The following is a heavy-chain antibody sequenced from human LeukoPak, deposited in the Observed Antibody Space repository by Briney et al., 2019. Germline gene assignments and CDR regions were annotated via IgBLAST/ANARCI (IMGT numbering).Heavy chain of an antibody. CDR1: GYSISSGYY. CDR3: VRGTATFGDLASFDH. CDR2: FYQSDST. J-gene: IGHJ4*02. Sequence: SETLSLTCTVSGYSISSGYYWGWIRQPPGKGLEWIGNFYQSDSTYYNPSLKSRVTISVDTSKNQLSLKLSSVTAADTAVYYCVRGTATFGDLASFDHWGQGTLVTVSS. V-gene: IGHV4-38-2*02. D-gene: IGHD4-17*01.